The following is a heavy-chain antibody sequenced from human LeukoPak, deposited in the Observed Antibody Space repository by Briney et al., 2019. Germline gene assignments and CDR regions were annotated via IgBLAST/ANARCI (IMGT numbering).Heavy chain of an antibody. J-gene: IGHJ4*02. V-gene: IGHV3-23*01. CDR3: AKEISETYPPFDY. CDR1: GCTFSSKA. D-gene: IGHD1-26*01. Sequence: GGLLRLSCAASGCTFSSKAMHWVRLAPGKGVGWVSVISGSGGSTDYPDSVKGRFTISRDNSKNTLFLQMKSLTAEDTAVYYCAKEISETYPPFDYWGQGTLVTVPT. CDR2: ISGSGGST.